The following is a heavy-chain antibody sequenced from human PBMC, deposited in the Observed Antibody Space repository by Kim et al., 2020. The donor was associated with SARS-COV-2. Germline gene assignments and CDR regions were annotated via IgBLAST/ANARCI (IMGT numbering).Heavy chain of an antibody. V-gene: IGHV3-53*01. Sequence: GGSLRLSCAASGFIVSSNYMSWVRQAPGKGLEWVSVIYSGGSTYYAHSVKGRFTISRDNSKNTLYLQMNSLRAEDTAVYYCARDMYYYGSGSLDGWGQGTTVTVSS. D-gene: IGHD3-10*01. CDR3: ARDMYYYGSGSLDG. CDR2: IYSGGST. J-gene: IGHJ6*02. CDR1: GFIVSSNY.